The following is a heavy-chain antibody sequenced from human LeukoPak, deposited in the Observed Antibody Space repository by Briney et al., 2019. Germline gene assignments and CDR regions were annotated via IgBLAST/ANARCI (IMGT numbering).Heavy chain of an antibody. CDR3: ARGRRKAIDY. D-gene: IGHD5-12*01. CDR2: INHSGST. V-gene: IGHV4-34*01. Sequence: SETLSLTCAVYGGSFSGYYWSWIRQPPGKGLEWIGEINHSGSTNYNPPLKSRVTISVDTSKNQFSLKLSSVTAADTAVYYCARGRRKAIDYWGQGTLVTVSS. J-gene: IGHJ4*02. CDR1: GGSFSGYY.